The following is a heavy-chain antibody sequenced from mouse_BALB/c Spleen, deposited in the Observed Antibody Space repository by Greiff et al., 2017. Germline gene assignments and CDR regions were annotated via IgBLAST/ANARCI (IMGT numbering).Heavy chain of an antibody. D-gene: IGHD2-14*01. V-gene: IGHV1-55*01. CDR3: SVCRYDGRVYAMDY. CDR2: IYPGRGIT. CDR1: GYTFTSYW. Sequence: QVQLQQPGAELVKPGASVKMSCKASGYTFTSYWINWVKQRPGQGLEWIGDIYPGRGITNYNEKFKSKATLTLDTSSSTAYMQLSSLTSEDSAVYYYSVCRYDGRVYAMDYWGQGTSVTVSS. J-gene: IGHJ4*01.